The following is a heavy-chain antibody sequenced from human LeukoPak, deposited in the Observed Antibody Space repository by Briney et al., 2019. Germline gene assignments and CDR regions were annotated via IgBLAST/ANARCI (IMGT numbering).Heavy chain of an antibody. CDR2: IYSGGCT. D-gene: IGHD2-2*02. V-gene: IGHV3-53*01. J-gene: IGHJ4*02. CDR1: GFTVSSNY. CDR3: ARGPGAAIPGYFDY. Sequence: GGSLRLSCAASGFTVSSNYMSWVRQAPGKGLEWVSVIYSGGCTYFADSVKGRFTVSRDNSKNTLYLQMTNLRAEDTAVYYCARGPGAAIPGYFDYWGQGTLVTVSS.